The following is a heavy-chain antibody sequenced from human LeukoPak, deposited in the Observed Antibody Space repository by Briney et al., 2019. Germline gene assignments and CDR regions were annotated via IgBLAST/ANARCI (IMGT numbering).Heavy chain of an antibody. V-gene: IGHV4-59*08. D-gene: IGHD3-3*01. Sequence: SETLSLTCTFSGGSISSYYWTWIRQPPGKGLEWVGHIYYSVNINYNPSLKSRVTMSVDTSKNQCYLNLSPVTAADTAVYYCARPNGSGYYFDYWGQGTLVTVSS. CDR1: GGSISSYY. J-gene: IGHJ4*02. CDR2: IYYSVNI. CDR3: ARPNGSGYYFDY.